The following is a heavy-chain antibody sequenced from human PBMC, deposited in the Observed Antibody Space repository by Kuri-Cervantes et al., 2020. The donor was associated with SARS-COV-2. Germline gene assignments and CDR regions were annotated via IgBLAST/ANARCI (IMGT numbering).Heavy chain of an antibody. CDR1: GGSISSSSYY. Sequence: SETLSLTCTVYGGSISSSSYYWGWIRQPPGKGLEWIGSIYHSGSTYYNPSLKSRVTISVDTSKNQFSLKLSSVTAADTAVYYCARDFLSVGGSTSCYREDWFDPWGQGTLVTVSS. D-gene: IGHD2-2*02. CDR3: ARDFLSVGGSTSCYREDWFDP. J-gene: IGHJ5*02. CDR2: IYHSGST. V-gene: IGHV4-39*07.